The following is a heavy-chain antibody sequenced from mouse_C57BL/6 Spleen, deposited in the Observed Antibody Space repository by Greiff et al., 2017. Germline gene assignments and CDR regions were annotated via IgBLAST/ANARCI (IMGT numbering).Heavy chain of an antibody. Sequence: EVKLQESGPGLVKPSQSLSLTCSVTGYSITSGYYWNWIRQFPGNKLEWMGYIRYDGSNNYNPSLTNRISITRGPSKNQFFLKLHSVTTEDTATCYCAKLGRSWYFDVWGTGTTVTVSS. D-gene: IGHD4-1*01. CDR3: AKLGRSWYFDV. CDR1: GYSITSGYY. J-gene: IGHJ1*03. CDR2: IRYDGSN. V-gene: IGHV3-6*01.